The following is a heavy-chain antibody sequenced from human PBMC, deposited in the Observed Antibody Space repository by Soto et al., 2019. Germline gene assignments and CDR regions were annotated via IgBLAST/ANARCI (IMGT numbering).Heavy chain of an antibody. CDR1: GFTFSTYW. D-gene: IGHD3-16*01. V-gene: IGHV3-7*05. CDR3: ARDWGAPGRGSAFGYYYHFGMDV. J-gene: IGHJ6*02. Sequence: EVQLVESGGGLVQPGGSLRLSCAASGFTFSTYWMNWVRQAPGKGLEWVANIKEDGSEEYYVDSVKGRFTISRDNAKNSLYLYMNSLRGEYTAVYYCARDWGAPGRGSAFGYYYHFGMDVWGQGTTVTVPS. CDR2: IKEDGSEE.